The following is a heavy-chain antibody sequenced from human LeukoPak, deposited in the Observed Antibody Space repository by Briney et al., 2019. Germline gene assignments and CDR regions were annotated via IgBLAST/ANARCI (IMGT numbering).Heavy chain of an antibody. CDR2: IRYDGSNK. CDR1: GFTFSSYD. CDR3: ASYDFWSGGSWFDP. D-gene: IGHD3-3*01. Sequence: PGRSLRLSCAASGFTFSSYDMHWVRQAPGKGLEWVAFIRYDGSNKYYADSAKGRFTISRDNSKNTLYLQMNSLRAEDTAVYYCASYDFWSGGSWFDPWGQGTLVTVSS. V-gene: IGHV3-30*02. J-gene: IGHJ5*02.